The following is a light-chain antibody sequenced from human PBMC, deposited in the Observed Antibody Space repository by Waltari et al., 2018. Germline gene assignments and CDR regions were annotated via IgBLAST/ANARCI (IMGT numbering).Light chain of an antibody. J-gene: IGKJ3*01. CDR2: WAS. Sequence: DIVMTQSPDSLAVSLGERVSINCKSSQSIFHASNNKNYLAWYQQKAGQPPKILIYWASSREFGVPKRFSGTGSGTDFTLTISSLEAEDVAIYFCQQYYSMPLTFGPGTTVEI. CDR1: QSIFHASNNKNY. CDR3: QQYYSMPLT. V-gene: IGKV4-1*01.